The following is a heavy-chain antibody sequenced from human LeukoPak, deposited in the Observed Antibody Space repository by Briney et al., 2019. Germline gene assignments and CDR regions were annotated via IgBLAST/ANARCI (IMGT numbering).Heavy chain of an antibody. J-gene: IGHJ4*02. D-gene: IGHD5/OR15-5a*01. Sequence: GGSLRLSCAASGFTFSSYWMHWVRQAPGKGLVWVSRINSDGSSTSYADSVKGRFTISRDNAKNSLYLQMNSLRATDTAVYYCARGGYSVYFFSGDYWGQGALVTVSS. CDR2: INSDGSST. CDR3: ARGGYSVYFFSGDY. V-gene: IGHV3-74*01. CDR1: GFTFSSYW.